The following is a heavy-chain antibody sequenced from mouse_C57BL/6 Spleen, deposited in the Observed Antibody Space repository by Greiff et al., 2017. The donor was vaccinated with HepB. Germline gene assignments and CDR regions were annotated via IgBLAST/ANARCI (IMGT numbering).Heavy chain of an antibody. J-gene: IGHJ4*01. CDR3: ARSTYDYDEAMDY. CDR1: GFTFSDYG. D-gene: IGHD2-4*01. Sequence: EVQVVESGGGLVKPGGSLKLSCAASGFTFSDYGMHWVRQAPEKGLEWVAYISSGSSTIYYADTVKGRFTISRDNAKNTLFLQMTSLRSEDTAMYYCARSTYDYDEAMDYWGQGTSVTVSS. CDR2: ISSGSSTI. V-gene: IGHV5-17*01.